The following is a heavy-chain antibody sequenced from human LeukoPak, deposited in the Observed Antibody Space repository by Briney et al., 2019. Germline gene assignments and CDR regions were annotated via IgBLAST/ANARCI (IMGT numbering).Heavy chain of an antibody. Sequence: SVKVSCKASGGTFSSYAISWVRQAPGQGLEWMGGIIPIFGTANYAQKFQGRVTITTDGSTSTAYMELSSLRSEDTAVYYCARASHSYAGPGAFDIWGQGTMVTVSS. CDR2: IIPIFGTA. V-gene: IGHV1-69*05. CDR3: ARASHSYAGPGAFDI. J-gene: IGHJ3*02. D-gene: IGHD5-18*01. CDR1: GGTFSSYA.